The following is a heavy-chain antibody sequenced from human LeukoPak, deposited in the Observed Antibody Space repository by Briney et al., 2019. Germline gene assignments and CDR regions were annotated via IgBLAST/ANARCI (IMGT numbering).Heavy chain of an antibody. CDR1: GGSISSYY. CDR2: IYTSGST. Sequence: SETLSLTCTVSGGSISSYYWSWIRQPAGKGLEWSGRIYTSGSTNYNPSLKSRVTMSVDTSKNQCSLKLSSVTAAATAVYYCARETAYYYDSSGYYVTYYFDYWGQGTLVTVSS. J-gene: IGHJ4*02. CDR3: ARETAYYYDSSGYYVTYYFDY. V-gene: IGHV4-4*07. D-gene: IGHD3-22*01.